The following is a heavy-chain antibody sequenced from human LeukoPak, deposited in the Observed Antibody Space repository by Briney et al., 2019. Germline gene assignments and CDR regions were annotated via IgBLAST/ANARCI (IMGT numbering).Heavy chain of an antibody. CDR2: ISSSSSYI. D-gene: IGHD3-22*01. Sequence: GSLRLSCAASGFTFSSYEMNWVRQAPGKGLEWVSSISSSSSYIYYADSVKGRFTISRDNAKNSLYLQMNSLRAEDTAVYYCARDKIRGGYYYDSSGYLPFFDYWGQGTLATVSS. CDR3: ARDKIRGGYYYDSSGYLPFFDY. CDR1: GFTFSSYE. J-gene: IGHJ4*02. V-gene: IGHV3-21*01.